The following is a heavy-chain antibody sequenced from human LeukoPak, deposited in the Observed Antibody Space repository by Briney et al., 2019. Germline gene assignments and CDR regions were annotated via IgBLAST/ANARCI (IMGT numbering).Heavy chain of an antibody. V-gene: IGHV3-30*18. J-gene: IGHJ5*02. CDR1: GFSFSNYG. D-gene: IGHD5/OR15-5a*01. Sequence: GGSLRLSCAASGFSFSNYGMHWVRQAPGKGLEWVAVISDDGSKIYYGDSVKGRFTISRDNSKNTLNLQMNSLRADDTAVYYCGKGPGYSVYDNLPHHWGQGTLVTVSS. CDR3: GKGPGYSVYDNLPHH. CDR2: ISDDGSKI.